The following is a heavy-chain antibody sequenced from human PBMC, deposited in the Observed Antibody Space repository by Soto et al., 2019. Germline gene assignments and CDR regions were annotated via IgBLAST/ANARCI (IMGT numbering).Heavy chain of an antibody. CDR3: ARDRIPTPPNAFDI. CDR2: IYHSGST. Sequence: SETLSLTCAVSGGSISSSNWWSWVRQPPGKGLEWIGEIYHSGSTNYNPSLKSRVTISVDKSKNQFSLKLSSVTAADTAVYYCARDRIPTPPNAFDIWGQGTMVTVAS. V-gene: IGHV4-4*02. D-gene: IGHD2-2*02. CDR1: GGSISSSNW. J-gene: IGHJ3*02.